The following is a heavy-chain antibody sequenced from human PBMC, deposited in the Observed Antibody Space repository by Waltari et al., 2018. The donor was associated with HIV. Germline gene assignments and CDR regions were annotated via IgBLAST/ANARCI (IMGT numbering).Heavy chain of an antibody. CDR2: IRGTGDHT. CDR3: ARHSSSHPYYYAMDV. Sequence: EVQLLESGGGLVQPGQSLRISCTVSGFSFVTYAMSWVRQAPGKVLEWVSAIRGTGDHTFYADSVKGRFTISRDNSKRTLYLQMNSLRAEDTALYYCARHSSSHPYYYAMDVWGQGTTVTVSS. CDR1: GFSFVTYA. J-gene: IGHJ6*02. V-gene: IGHV3-23*01. D-gene: IGHD6-13*01.